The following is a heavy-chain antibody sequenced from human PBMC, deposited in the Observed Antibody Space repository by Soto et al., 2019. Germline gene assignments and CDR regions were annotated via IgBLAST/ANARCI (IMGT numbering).Heavy chain of an antibody. V-gene: IGHV1-18*01. CDR3: AIGCDSSGTNDPDAFDI. J-gene: IGHJ3*02. Sequence: ASVKVSCKASGYTFTSYGISWVRQAPGQGLEWMGWISAYNGNTNYAQKLQGRVTMTTGTSTSTAYMELRSLRSDDTAVYYCAIGCDSSGTNDPDAFDIWGQGTMVTVAS. CDR2: ISAYNGNT. D-gene: IGHD3-22*01. CDR1: GYTFTSYG.